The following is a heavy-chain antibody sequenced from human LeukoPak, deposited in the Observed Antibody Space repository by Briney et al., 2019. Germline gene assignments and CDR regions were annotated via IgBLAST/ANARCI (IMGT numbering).Heavy chain of an antibody. CDR2: ISSSSSHI. Sequence: GGSLRLSCAASGFTFSSYSVNWVRQAPGKGLEWVSSISSSSSHIYYAASVKGRFTISRDNAKNSLYLQMNSLRAEDTALEYCARVGPSGISNSAAFDIWGQGTMVTVSS. V-gene: IGHV3-21*01. D-gene: IGHD3-10*01. CDR3: ARVGPSGISNSAAFDI. CDR1: GFTFSSYS. J-gene: IGHJ3*02.